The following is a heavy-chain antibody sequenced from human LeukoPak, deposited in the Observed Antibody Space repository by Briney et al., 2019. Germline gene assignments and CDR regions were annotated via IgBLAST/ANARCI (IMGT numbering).Heavy chain of an antibody. D-gene: IGHD2-15*01. J-gene: IGHJ4*02. CDR2: IKSKINGRTT. CDR3: YRHEVVGDYEFDY. CDR1: GFTFGDFA. V-gene: IGHV3-49*04. Sequence: GGSLRLSCTASGFTFGDFAMNWVRQAPGKGLEWVGFIKSKINGRTTEYAASVKGRFTISRDDFKRIVYLEMDRVKTEYTAMYYCYRHEVVGDYEFDYWGQGTLVTVSS.